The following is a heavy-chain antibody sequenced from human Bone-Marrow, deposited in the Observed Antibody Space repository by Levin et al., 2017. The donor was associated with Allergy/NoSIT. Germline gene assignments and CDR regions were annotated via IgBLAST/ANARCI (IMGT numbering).Heavy chain of an antibody. Sequence: GGSLRLSCKASGYTFTDYGISWVRQAPGHGLEWMGWINNNNGKTHYAQKFQGRVTMTTDTSTNTAHMELRSLRSDDTAVYYCARGFDCWGQGAPVTVSS. V-gene: IGHV1-18*01. CDR3: ARGFDC. CDR1: GYTFTDYG. CDR2: INNNNGKT. J-gene: IGHJ4*02.